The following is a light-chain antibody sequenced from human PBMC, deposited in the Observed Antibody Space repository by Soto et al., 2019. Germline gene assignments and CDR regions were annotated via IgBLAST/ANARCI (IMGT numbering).Light chain of an antibody. CDR2: DAS. V-gene: IGKV3-11*01. CDR1: QSIRNF. CDR3: QQRYNWPWT. J-gene: IGKJ1*01. Sequence: EIVLTQSPGTLSLSPGARATLSCRASQSIRNFLAWYQQKPGQAPRLLIYDASNRATGIPPRFSGSGSGADFTLAISGLEPEDLAVYYCQQRYNWPWTFGQGTKVDIK.